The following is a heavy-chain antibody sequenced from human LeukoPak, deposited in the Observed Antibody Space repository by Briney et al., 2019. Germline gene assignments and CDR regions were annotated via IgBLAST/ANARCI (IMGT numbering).Heavy chain of an antibody. CDR2: VYSGGTT. CDR1: GFIVSENY. D-gene: IGHD5-18*01. Sequence: PGGSLRLSCAASGFIVSENYMSWVRQAPGKGLEWVSVVYSGGTTYYADSVKGRFTISRDNSKNTLYLQMSSLRAEDTAVYYCARRFVDTAMVDDAFDIWGQGTMVTVSS. J-gene: IGHJ3*02. V-gene: IGHV3-66*01. CDR3: ARRFVDTAMVDDAFDI.